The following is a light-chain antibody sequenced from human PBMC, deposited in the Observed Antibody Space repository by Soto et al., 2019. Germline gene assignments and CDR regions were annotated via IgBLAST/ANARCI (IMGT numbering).Light chain of an antibody. CDR2: EVS. CDR3: SSYAGSSTWV. J-gene: IGLJ3*02. Sequence: QSVPTQPPSASGSPGQPATISCTGTSSDVGGYNYVSWYQQYPGKAPKLMIYEVSKRPSGVPDRFSGSKSGNTASLTVSGLQAEDEANYYCSSYAGSSTWVFGGGTKLTVL. V-gene: IGLV2-8*01. CDR1: SSDVGGYNY.